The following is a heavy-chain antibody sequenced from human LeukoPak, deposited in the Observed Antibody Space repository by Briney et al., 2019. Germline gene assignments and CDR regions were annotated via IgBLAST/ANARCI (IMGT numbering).Heavy chain of an antibody. CDR2: FDPEDGKR. V-gene: IGHV1-24*01. D-gene: IGHD3-22*01. CDR1: GHTLGELS. Sequence: ASVKVSCKLSGHTLGELSIHWVRQAPARGLEWMGSFDPEDGKRMYAREFQGRLRMTEDTSTDTAYMELSSLRSEDPGVYYCATNSMVYYDSSGYRFDPWGQGTLVTVSS. CDR3: ATNSMVYYDSSGYRFDP. J-gene: IGHJ5*02.